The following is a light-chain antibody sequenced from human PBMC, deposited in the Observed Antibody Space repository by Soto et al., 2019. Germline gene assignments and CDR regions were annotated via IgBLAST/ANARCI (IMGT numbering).Light chain of an antibody. CDR2: DAS. Sequence: EILMTQSPATLSGSPGERATLSWRASQSVATNLAWYQQKPGQPPRLLIYDASYRATDIPPRFSGSGSGKDFTLNISSLEPEDFAVYYCQQRSSWPPTITFGQGTRLEIK. CDR1: QSVATN. J-gene: IGKJ5*01. V-gene: IGKV3-11*01. CDR3: QQRSSWPPTIT.